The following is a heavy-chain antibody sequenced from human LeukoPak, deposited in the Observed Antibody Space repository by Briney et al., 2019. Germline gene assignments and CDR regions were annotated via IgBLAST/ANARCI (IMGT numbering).Heavy chain of an antibody. J-gene: IGHJ6*02. Sequence: GGSLRLSCAASGFTFSSYAMHWVRQAPGKGLEWVAVISYDGSNKYYADSVKGRFTISRDNSKNTLYLQMDSLRAEDTAVYYCARAYGDYSGVYYGMDVWGQGTTVTVSS. CDR3: ARAYGDYSGVYYGMDV. CDR2: ISYDGSNK. CDR1: GFTFSSYA. V-gene: IGHV3-30*04. D-gene: IGHD4-17*01.